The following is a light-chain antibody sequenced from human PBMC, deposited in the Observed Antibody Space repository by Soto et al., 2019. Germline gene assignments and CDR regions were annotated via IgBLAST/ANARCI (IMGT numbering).Light chain of an antibody. CDR1: SSNIGNNY. CDR2: ENN. Sequence: QSVLTQPPSVSGAPGQTVTISCSGSSSNIGNNYVYWYQQLPGTAPKLLIYENNKRPSGIPDRFSGSKSDTSATLGITGLQTGDEADDYCGTCDSSLSPYVFGTGTKLTVL. CDR3: GTCDSSLSPYV. V-gene: IGLV1-51*02. J-gene: IGLJ1*01.